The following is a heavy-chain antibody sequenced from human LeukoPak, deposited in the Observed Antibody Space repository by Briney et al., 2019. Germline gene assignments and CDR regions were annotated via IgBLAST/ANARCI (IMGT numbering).Heavy chain of an antibody. V-gene: IGHV4-4*07. Sequence: SETLSLTCTVSGVSISTYYWSWIRQPAGKGLEWIGRIYSSGSTNYNPSLKSRVTMSVDTSKNQFSLKLNSVTAADMAVYYCARAAGRYSSGWYYFDYWGQGTLVTVSS. CDR1: GVSISTYY. CDR3: ARAAGRYSSGWYYFDY. D-gene: IGHD6-19*01. CDR2: IYSSGST. J-gene: IGHJ4*02.